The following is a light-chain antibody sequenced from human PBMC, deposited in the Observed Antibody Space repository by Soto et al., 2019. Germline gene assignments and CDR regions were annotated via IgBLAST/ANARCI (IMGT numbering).Light chain of an antibody. Sequence: QSVVTQPPSASGTPGQRVTISCSGSSSNIGTNAVNWCQQLPGTAPRLLIYSNDQRPPGVPDRFSGSKSGTSASLGISGLQSEDEADYYCAAWDDNLSGWVFGGGTKLTVL. CDR2: SND. J-gene: IGLJ3*02. CDR1: SSNIGTNA. CDR3: AAWDDNLSGWV. V-gene: IGLV1-44*01.